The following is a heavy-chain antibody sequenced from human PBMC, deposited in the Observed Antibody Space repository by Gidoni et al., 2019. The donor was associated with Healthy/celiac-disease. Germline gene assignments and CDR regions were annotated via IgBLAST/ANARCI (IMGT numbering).Heavy chain of an antibody. D-gene: IGHD5-18*01. V-gene: IGHV1-46*01. CDR2: INPSGGST. CDR1: GYTFTSYY. J-gene: IGHJ4*02. CDR3: ARGDTAMAADY. Sequence: QVQLVQSGAEVKKPGASVQVSCKASGYTFTSYYMPWVRQAPGQGLEWMGIINPSGGSTSYAQKFQGRVTMTRDTSTSTVYMELSSLRSEDTAVYYCARGDTAMAADYWGQGTLVTVSS.